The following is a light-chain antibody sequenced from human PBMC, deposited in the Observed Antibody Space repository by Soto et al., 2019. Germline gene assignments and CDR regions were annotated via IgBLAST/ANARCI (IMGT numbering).Light chain of an antibody. V-gene: IGKV3-11*01. CDR3: QQRSNGPPIT. Sequence: EIVLTQSPATLSLSPGERATLSCRASQSVSSYLAWYQQKPGQAPRLLIYDASNRATGIPARFSGSGSGTDFTLTISSLEPEDFAVYYCQQRSNGPPITFGQGTRLAIK. CDR2: DAS. CDR1: QSVSSY. J-gene: IGKJ5*01.